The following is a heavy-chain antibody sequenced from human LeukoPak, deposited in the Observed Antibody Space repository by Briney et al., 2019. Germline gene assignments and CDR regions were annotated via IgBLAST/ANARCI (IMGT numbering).Heavy chain of an antibody. V-gene: IGHV4-34*01. D-gene: IGHD3-10*01. Sequence: SETLSLTCAVYGGSFSGYYWSWIRQPPGKGLEWIGEINHSGSTNYNPPLKSRVTISVDTSKSQFSLKLSSVTAADTAVYYCARGPDYYGSGSYYKRKGYFDYWGQGTLVTVSS. CDR3: ARGPDYYGSGSYYKRKGYFDY. J-gene: IGHJ4*02. CDR1: GGSFSGYY. CDR2: INHSGST.